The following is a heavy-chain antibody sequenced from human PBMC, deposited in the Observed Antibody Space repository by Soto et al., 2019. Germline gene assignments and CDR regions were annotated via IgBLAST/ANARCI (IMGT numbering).Heavy chain of an antibody. V-gene: IGHV6-1*01. CDR3: AKGDNLGPKTGYAFDP. CDR2: TYFRSKWYN. D-gene: IGHD5-12*01. CDR1: GYSVSSNTAS. Sequence: SHTLSLTCAISGYSVSSNTASLNWIRQSPSRGLEWLGRTYFRSKWYNDYAVSVKSRIIINPDTSNNQFSLQLNSVTPEDTAVYFCAKGDNLGPKTGYAFDPWGQGIMVTV. J-gene: IGHJ5*02.